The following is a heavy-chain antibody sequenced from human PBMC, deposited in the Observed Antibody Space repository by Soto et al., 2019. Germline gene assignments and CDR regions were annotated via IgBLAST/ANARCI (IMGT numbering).Heavy chain of an antibody. CDR2: INHSGST. Sequence: SETLSLTCAVYGGSFSGYYWSWIRQPRGKGLEWIGEINHSGSTNYNPSLKSRVTISVDTSKNQFSLKLSSVTAADTAVYYCARGECSSTSCYMGFNWFDPWGHGTLVTVSS. V-gene: IGHV4-34*01. J-gene: IGHJ5*02. CDR1: GGSFSGYY. CDR3: ARGECSSTSCYMGFNWFDP. D-gene: IGHD2-2*02.